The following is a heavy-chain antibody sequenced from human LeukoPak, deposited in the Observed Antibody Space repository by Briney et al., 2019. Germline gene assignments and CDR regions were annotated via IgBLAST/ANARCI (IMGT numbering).Heavy chain of an antibody. CDR2: ISAYNGNT. Sequence: ASVKVSCKASGYTFTSYGISWVRQAPGQGLEWMGWISAYNGNTNYAQKLQGRVTMTTDTSTSTAYMELRSLRSDDTAVYYCARAQTTVVTPTFDYWGQGTLVTVSS. D-gene: IGHD4-23*01. J-gene: IGHJ4*02. V-gene: IGHV1-18*01. CDR3: ARAQTTVVTPTFDY. CDR1: GYTFTSYG.